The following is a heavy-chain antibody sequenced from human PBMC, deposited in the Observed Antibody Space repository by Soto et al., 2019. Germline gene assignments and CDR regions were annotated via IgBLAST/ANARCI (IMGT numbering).Heavy chain of an antibody. V-gene: IGHV3-23*01. CDR1: GFSIGGYA. CDR3: ANYFGPGLGRFDY. CDR2: ISGSAGTT. Sequence: VQLLESGGGFVQPGGSLRLSCAASGFSIGGYAMNWVRQAPEKGLEWVSAISGSAGTTYYADSVKGRFTVSRDNSKNTLYLQMNSLRANDTAVYYCANYFGPGLGRFDYWGPGTLVTVSS. D-gene: IGHD1-1*01. J-gene: IGHJ4*02.